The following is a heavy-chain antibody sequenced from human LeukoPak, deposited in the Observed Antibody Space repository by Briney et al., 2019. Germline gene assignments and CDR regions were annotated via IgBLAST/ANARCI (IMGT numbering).Heavy chain of an antibody. CDR2: IKEDGSEQ. D-gene: IGHD3-3*01. J-gene: IGHJ4*02. CDR1: GFTFNTYC. Sequence: PGGSLRLSCVASGFTFNTYCMSWVRQAPGKGLEWVANIKEDGSEQYYVDSVKGRFTISRDNLQSSLYLQMNSLRDEDTAVYYCARIYHFGDGGYYRHFDSWGQGTLVTVSS. V-gene: IGHV3-7*01. CDR3: ARIYHFGDGGYYRHFDS.